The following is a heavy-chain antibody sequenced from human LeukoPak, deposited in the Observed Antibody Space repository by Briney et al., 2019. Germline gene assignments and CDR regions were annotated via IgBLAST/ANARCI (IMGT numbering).Heavy chain of an antibody. D-gene: IGHD3-3*01. CDR3: ARGRRTNYDFWSGSPPDAFDI. V-gene: IGHV1-46*01. J-gene: IGHJ3*02. Sequence: ASVKVSCKASGYTFTSYYMHWVRQAPGQGLEWMGIINPSGGSTSYAQKFQGRVTMTRDTSTSTVYMELSSLRSEDTAVYYCARGRRTNYDFWSGSPPDAFDIWGQGTMVTVSS. CDR1: GYTFTSYY. CDR2: INPSGGST.